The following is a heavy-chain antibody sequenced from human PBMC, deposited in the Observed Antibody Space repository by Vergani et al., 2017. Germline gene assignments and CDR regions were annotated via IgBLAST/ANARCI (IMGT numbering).Heavy chain of an antibody. CDR3: ARSLGFGELLGSWFDP. CDR2: IYYSGST. Sequence: WGWIRQPPGKGLEWIGSIYYSGSTYYNPSLKSRVTISVETSKNQFSLKLSSVTAADTAVYYCARSLGFGELLGSWFDPWGQGTLVTVSS. V-gene: IGHV4-39*07. J-gene: IGHJ5*02. D-gene: IGHD3-10*01.